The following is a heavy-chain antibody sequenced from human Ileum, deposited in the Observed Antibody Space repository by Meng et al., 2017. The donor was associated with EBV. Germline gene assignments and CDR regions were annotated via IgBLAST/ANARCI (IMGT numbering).Heavy chain of an antibody. D-gene: IGHD2-15*01. CDR2: IYYSGST. V-gene: IGHV4-59*08. J-gene: IGHJ4*02. CDR1: GGSISSYY. Sequence: QLRSSGQGLGKPSETLSLPCTVSGGSISSYYWSWIRQPPGKGLEWIGYIYYSGSTNYNPSLKSRVTISVDTSKNQFSLNLSSVTAADTAVYYCARGGWSLDYWGQGTLVTVSS. CDR3: ARGGWSLDY.